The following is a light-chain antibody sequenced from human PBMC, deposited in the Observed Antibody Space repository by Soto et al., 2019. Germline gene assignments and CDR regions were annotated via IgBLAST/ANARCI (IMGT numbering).Light chain of an antibody. CDR3: QHTYSTPPT. V-gene: IGKV1-39*01. Sequence: DIQMTQSPSSLSASVGDRVTITCRASQRIRTYLNWYHQEPGKGPKTLIYATSNLQSGVPSRFSGSGSGTDFTLTISSLQPEDFGTYYCQHTYSTPPTFGGGTKVEI. CDR1: QRIRTY. CDR2: ATS. J-gene: IGKJ4*01.